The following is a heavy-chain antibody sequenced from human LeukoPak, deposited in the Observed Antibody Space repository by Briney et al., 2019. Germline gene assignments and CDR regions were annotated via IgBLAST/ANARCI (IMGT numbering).Heavy chain of an antibody. CDR1: TFTFSSYT. V-gene: IGHV3-21*01. CDR2: ISPSGNSK. CDR3: VRDFLGESGAGGY. D-gene: IGHD3-10*01. J-gene: IGHJ4*02. Sequence: GGSLRLSCATSTFTFSSYTMNWVHQAPGKGLEWVSSISPSGNSKYHADSVKGRFTISRDNAENSLYMQMNSLRAEDTGVYYCVRDFLGESGAGGYWGQGTLVTVSS.